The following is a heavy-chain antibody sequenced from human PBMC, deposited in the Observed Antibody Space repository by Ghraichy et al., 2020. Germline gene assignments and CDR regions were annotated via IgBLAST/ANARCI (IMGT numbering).Heavy chain of an antibody. J-gene: IGHJ6*03. V-gene: IGHV4-59*01. CDR3: ARGLNSGHYYYYYMDV. Sequence: SETLSLTCTVSGGSISSYYWNWIRQPPGRELEWIGYIYYNGNTNYNPSLKSRVTISKDTSNNQFSLRLSSVTAADTAVYYCARGLNSGHYYYYYMDVWGKGTTVTVSS. D-gene: IGHD1-26*01. CDR2: IYYNGNT. CDR1: GGSISSYY.